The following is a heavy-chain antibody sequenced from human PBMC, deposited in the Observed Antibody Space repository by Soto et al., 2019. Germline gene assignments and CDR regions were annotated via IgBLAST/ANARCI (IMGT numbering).Heavy chain of an antibody. D-gene: IGHD1-1*01. V-gene: IGHV4-4*02. CDR2: AHHSGRT. CDR1: GDSMSSSNW. CDR3: ARGNIEYNWFYP. Sequence: SETLSLTCTVSGDSMSSSNWWNWVRQPPGKGLEWIGEAHHSGRTNYNPSLKSRVTISVDTSKNLFSLKLSSVTAADTAVYYCARGNIEYNWFYPWGKGTLVPVSS. J-gene: IGHJ5*02.